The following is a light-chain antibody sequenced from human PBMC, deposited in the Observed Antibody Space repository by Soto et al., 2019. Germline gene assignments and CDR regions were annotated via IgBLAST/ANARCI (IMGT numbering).Light chain of an antibody. CDR3: AAWDDSLSGRV. V-gene: IGLV1-47*02. CDR2: SNN. Sequence: QSVLTQPPSASGTPGQRVTISCSGSSSNIGSNYVYWYQQLPGTAPKLLIYSNNQRPSGVPDRFSGSKSGTSASLAISGLLSEDEADYYCAAWDDSLSGRVFGTGTKLTVL. J-gene: IGLJ1*01. CDR1: SSNIGSNY.